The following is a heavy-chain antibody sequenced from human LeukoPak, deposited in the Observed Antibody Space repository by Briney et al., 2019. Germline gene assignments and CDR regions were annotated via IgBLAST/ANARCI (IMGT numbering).Heavy chain of an antibody. J-gene: IGHJ4*02. V-gene: IGHV3-48*04. CDR1: GFTFSYFS. D-gene: IGHD6-6*01. Sequence: GGSLRLSCSASGFTFSYFSMNWVRQAPGKGLEWVSSTSSTGSVTHYADSVKGRFTISRDNARNSLFLQMHSLRAEDTAVYCCARESSSSFTPFFDYWGRGNLVTVSS. CDR2: TSSTGSVT. CDR3: ARESSSSFTPFFDY.